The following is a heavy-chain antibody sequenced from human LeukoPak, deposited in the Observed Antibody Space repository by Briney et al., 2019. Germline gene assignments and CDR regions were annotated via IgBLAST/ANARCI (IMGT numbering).Heavy chain of an antibody. J-gene: IGHJ3*02. CDR3: ARQLWGYYDSSGDDAFDI. CDR2: IYPGDSDT. V-gene: IGHV5-51*01. D-gene: IGHD3-22*01. Sequence: GESLKISCKGSGYSFTSYWIGWVRQMPGKGLEWMGIIYPGDSDTRYSPSFQGQVTISADKSISTAYLQWSSLKASDTAMYYCARQLWGYYDSSGDDAFDIWGQGTMVTVSS. CDR1: GYSFTSYW.